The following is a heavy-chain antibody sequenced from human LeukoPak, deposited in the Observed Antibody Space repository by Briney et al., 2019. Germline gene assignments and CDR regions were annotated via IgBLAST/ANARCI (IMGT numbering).Heavy chain of an antibody. D-gene: IGHD2-2*01. Sequence: GASVKVSCKASGYTFTGYYMHWVRQAPGQGLEWMGWINPNSGGTNYAQKFQGRVTMTRDTSISTAYMELSRLRSDDTAVYYCARERVGSSSWFDYWGQGTLVTVSS. CDR2: INPNSGGT. CDR3: ARERVGSSSWFDY. J-gene: IGHJ4*02. V-gene: IGHV1-2*02. CDR1: GYTFTGYY.